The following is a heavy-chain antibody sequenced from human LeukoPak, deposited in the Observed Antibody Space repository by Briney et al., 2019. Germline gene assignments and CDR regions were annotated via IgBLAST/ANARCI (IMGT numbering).Heavy chain of an antibody. CDR2: ISDSGGNT. V-gene: IGHV3-23*01. CDR1: GFTFSSYA. Sequence: GGYLRLYCAASGFTFSSYAMIWVRPAPGKGLEWVSGISDSGGNTYYADSVKGRFTISRDNSKNTVYLHMNSLRAEDTAVYHCAKDTKWFGGGFDYWGQGALVTVSS. J-gene: IGHJ4*02. CDR3: AKDTKWFGGGFDY. D-gene: IGHD3-10*01.